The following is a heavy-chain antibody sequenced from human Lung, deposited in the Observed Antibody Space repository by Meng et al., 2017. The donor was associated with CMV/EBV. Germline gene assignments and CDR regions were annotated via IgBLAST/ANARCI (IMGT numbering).Heavy chain of an antibody. D-gene: IGHD3-9*01. CDR2: IYVSKNT. CDR3: ARDRAWLGRGSFDF. CDR1: GVSVTYNSYY. V-gene: IGHV4-61*01. J-gene: IGHJ3*01. Sequence: SETLSLTCTVSGVSVTYNSYYWSWIRQSPGKGLEWIGYIYVSKNTKYNPSLQSRVTMSVDTTKNQVFLKLGSVTAADTAVYYCARDRAWLGRGSFDFWGQGTVVTVSS.